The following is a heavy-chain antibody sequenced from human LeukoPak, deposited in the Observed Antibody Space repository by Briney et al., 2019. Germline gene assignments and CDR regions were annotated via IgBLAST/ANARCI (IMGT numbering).Heavy chain of an antibody. D-gene: IGHD2/OR15-2a*01. CDR1: GYTFTGYY. V-gene: IGHV1-2*02. J-gene: IGHJ4*02. CDR2: INPNSGGT. CDR3: ARDYGEYDQDD. Sequence: ASVKVSCKASGYTFTGYYMHWVRQAPGQGLEWMGWINPNSGGTNYAQKFQGRVTMTRDTSISTAYMELSRLRSDDTAGYYCARDYGEYDQDDWCEGTLVTISS.